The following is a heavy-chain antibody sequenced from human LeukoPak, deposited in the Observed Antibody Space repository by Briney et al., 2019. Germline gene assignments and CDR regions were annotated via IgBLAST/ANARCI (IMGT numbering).Heavy chain of an antibody. Sequence: PGRSLRLSCAASGFTFDDYAMHWVRQAPGKGLEWVSGISWNSGSIGYADSVKGRFTISRDNAKNSLYLQMNSLRAEDTALYYCAKDKYSGSYYVFDYWGQGTLVTVSS. D-gene: IGHD1-26*01. CDR2: ISWNSGSI. CDR3: AKDKYSGSYYVFDY. J-gene: IGHJ4*02. CDR1: GFTFDDYA. V-gene: IGHV3-9*01.